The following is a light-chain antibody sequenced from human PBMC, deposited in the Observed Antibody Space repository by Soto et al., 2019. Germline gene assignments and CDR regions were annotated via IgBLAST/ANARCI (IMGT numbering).Light chain of an antibody. V-gene: IGLV1-51*01. J-gene: IGLJ2*01. Sequence: QSVLTQPPSVSAAPRQKVTISCSGSSSNIDNNYVSWYQQVPGTAPKLLIYDNNKRPSGIPDRFSGSKSGTSATLDITGLQTGDEADYYCGTWDSSLSAVVFGGGTQLTVL. CDR1: SSNIDNNY. CDR3: GTWDSSLSAVV. CDR2: DNN.